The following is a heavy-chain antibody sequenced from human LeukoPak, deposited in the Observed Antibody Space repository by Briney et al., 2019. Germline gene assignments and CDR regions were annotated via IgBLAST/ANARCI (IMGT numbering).Heavy chain of an antibody. CDR2: IYSGGST. Sequence: GSLRLSCSASGFTASSNYMSWVRQAPGKGLEWVSVIYSGGSTYYADSVKGRFTISRDNSNNTLYLQMNSLRAEDTAVYYCARGIYSGSPGGAFDIWGQGTMVTVSS. V-gene: IGHV3-53*01. CDR1: GFTASSNY. CDR3: ARGIYSGSPGGAFDI. D-gene: IGHD1-26*01. J-gene: IGHJ3*02.